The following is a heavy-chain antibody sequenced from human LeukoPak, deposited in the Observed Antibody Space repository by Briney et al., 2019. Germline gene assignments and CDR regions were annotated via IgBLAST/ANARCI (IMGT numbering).Heavy chain of an antibody. Sequence: GGSLRLSCAASGFTFSSYAMHWVRQAPGKGLEWVAVISYDGSNKYYADSVKGRFTISRDNSKNTLYLQMNSLRAEDTAVYYCARVGHLGQITPLDYWGQGTLVTVSS. CDR3: ARVGHLGQITPLDY. CDR2: ISYDGSNK. J-gene: IGHJ4*02. CDR1: GFTFSSYA. V-gene: IGHV3-30-3*01. D-gene: IGHD3-16*01.